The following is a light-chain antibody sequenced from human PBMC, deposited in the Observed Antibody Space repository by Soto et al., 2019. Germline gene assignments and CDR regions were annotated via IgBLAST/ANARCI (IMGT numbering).Light chain of an antibody. Sequence: QSVLTQPPSVSGAPGQRGTLSCTGSSSNIGAGCDVHWYQQLPGTAPKLLISGNSNRPSGVPDRFSGSKSGTSASLAITGLQAEDEADYYCQSYDSSLSGVVFGGGTQLTVL. J-gene: IGLJ2*01. CDR2: GNS. V-gene: IGLV1-40*01. CDR3: QSYDSSLSGVV. CDR1: SSNIGAGCD.